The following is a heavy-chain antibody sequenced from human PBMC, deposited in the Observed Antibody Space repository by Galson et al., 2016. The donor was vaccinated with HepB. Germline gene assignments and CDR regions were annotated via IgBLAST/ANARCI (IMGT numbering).Heavy chain of an antibody. D-gene: IGHD2-21*02. CDR2: IYKTGTT. Sequence: LSLTCNVSGGSISSYLWSWIRQPPGKGLAWIGSIYKTGTTNYSPSLNSRVTLSVDTSKNQFSLKLGSVTTADTAIYYCARGVTGTPYFDFWGQGALVTVSS. J-gene: IGHJ4*02. V-gene: IGHV4-59*01. CDR3: ARGVTGTPYFDF. CDR1: GGSISSYL.